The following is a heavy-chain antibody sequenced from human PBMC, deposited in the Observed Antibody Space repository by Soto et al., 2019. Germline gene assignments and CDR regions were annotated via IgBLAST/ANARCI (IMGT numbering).Heavy chain of an antibody. CDR1: GGTFSSYA. CDR2: IIPIFGTA. V-gene: IGHV1-69*13. CDR3: ARDPDILTGWYYYGMDV. D-gene: IGHD3-9*01. Sequence: ASVKVSCKASGGTFSSYAISWVRQAPGQGLEWMGGIIPIFGTANYAQKFQGRVTITADESTSTAYMELSSLRSEDTAVYYCARDPDILTGWYYYGMDVWGQGTTVTVSS. J-gene: IGHJ6*02.